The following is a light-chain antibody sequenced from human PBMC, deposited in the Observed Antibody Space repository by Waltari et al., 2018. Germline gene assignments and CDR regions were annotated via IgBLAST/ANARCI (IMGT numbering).Light chain of an antibody. CDR3: QSFDSSLNAVL. CDR2: HNS. V-gene: IGLV1-40*01. J-gene: IGLJ2*01. CDR1: SSNIGAGYD. Sequence: QSVLTQPPSVSGAPGQRVTISCTGSSSNIGAGYDVHWYQQFPGTAPKLLIYHNSNPPSGVPDRFSGSKSGTSASLAITGLLAEDEADYYCQSFDSSLNAVLFGGGTKLTVL.